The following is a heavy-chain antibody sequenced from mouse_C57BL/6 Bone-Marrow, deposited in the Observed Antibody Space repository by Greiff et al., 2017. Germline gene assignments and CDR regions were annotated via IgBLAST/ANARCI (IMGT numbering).Heavy chain of an antibody. CDR1: GYSITSGYY. CDR3: ARDRYGPAWFAY. V-gene: IGHV3-6*01. CDR2: ISYDGSN. D-gene: IGHD1-1*01. Sequence: ESGPGLVKPSQSLSLTCSVTGYSITSGYYWNWIRQFPGNKLEWMGYISYDGSNNYNPSLKNRISITRDTSRNQFFLKLNSVTTEDTATYYCARDRYGPAWFAYWGQGTLVTVSA. J-gene: IGHJ3*01.